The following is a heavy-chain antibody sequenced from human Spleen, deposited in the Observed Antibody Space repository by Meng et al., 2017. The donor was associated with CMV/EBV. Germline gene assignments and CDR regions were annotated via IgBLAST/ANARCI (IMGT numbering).Heavy chain of an antibody. CDR3: ARLLGTRRRLGYADY. D-gene: IGHD5-12*01. CDR2: IYPGDSDT. Sequence: GESLKISCKGSGYSFTTYWIGWVRQMPGKGLEWMGIIYPGDSDTRYSPSFQGQVTISADKSISTAYLQWSSLKASDTAMYYCARLLGTRRRLGYADYWGQGTLVTVSS. CDR1: GYSFTTYW. J-gene: IGHJ4*02. V-gene: IGHV5-51*01.